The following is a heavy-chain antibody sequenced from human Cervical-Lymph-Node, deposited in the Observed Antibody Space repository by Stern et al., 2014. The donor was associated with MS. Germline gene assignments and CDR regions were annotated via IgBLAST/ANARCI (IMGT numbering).Heavy chain of an antibody. D-gene: IGHD6-19*01. CDR1: GYTFTSYA. J-gene: IGHJ4*02. Sequence: VQLVESGSELKKPGASVKVSCKASGYTFTSYAIHWVRQAPGQGLEWMGWINTDTGNPTYAQGFTGRFVFSLDTSVSAAYLQISSLKAEDTAVYFCARKYSSGWYDFDQWGQGTLVTVSS. CDR3: ARKYSSGWYDFDQ. CDR2: INTDTGNP. V-gene: IGHV7-4-1*02.